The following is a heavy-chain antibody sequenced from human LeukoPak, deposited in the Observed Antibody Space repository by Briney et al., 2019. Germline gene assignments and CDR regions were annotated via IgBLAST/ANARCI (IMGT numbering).Heavy chain of an antibody. V-gene: IGHV3-66*01. J-gene: IGHJ3*02. D-gene: IGHD2-15*01. CDR3: ARDLSKGYSDAFDI. Sequence: GGALRLSCAASGFTVSSNYMSWVRQAPGKGLEWVSILFSGGTTYYADSVEGRFTISRDNSKNTLYLQMNSLRAEDTAVYYCARDLSKGYSDAFDIWGQGTMVTVSS. CDR1: GFTVSSNY. CDR2: LFSGGTT.